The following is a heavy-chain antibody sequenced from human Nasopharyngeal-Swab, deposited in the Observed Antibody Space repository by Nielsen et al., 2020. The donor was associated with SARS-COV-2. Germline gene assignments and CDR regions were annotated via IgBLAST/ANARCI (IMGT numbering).Heavy chain of an antibody. CDR2: VDPSDSYT. D-gene: IGHD3-10*01. Sequence: GGSLRLSCEGSGYSFSNYWNSWVRQVPGKGLEWMGKVDPSDSYTDYSPSLRGHVTISVDRSISTAYLQWSSLKASDTAMYYCARQYQNYFGSGDYHGAFDIWGQGTMVTVSS. J-gene: IGHJ3*02. CDR1: GYSFSNYW. CDR3: ARQYQNYFGSGDYHGAFDI. V-gene: IGHV5-10-1*01.